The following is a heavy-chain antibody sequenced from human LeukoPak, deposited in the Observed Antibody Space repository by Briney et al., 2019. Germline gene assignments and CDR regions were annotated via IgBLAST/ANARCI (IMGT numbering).Heavy chain of an antibody. D-gene: IGHD3-22*01. J-gene: IGHJ4*02. Sequence: GGSLRLSCAASGFTFRNYAMSWVRQAPGKGLEWVSTIGTGLDTYYADSVKGRFTISRDNSKNTLYLQMNSLRAEDTAVYYCAKDMSGGYYDSSGFKSGFDYWGQGTLVTVSS. V-gene: IGHV3-23*01. CDR2: IGTGLDT. CDR1: GFTFRNYA. CDR3: AKDMSGGYYDSSGFKSGFDY.